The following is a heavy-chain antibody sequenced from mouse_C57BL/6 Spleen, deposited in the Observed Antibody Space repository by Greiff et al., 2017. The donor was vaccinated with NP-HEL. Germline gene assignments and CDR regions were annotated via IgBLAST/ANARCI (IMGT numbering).Heavy chain of an antibody. CDR2: INPSNGGT. V-gene: IGHV1-53*01. D-gene: IGHD1-1*01. Sequence: VQLQQPGTELVKPGASVKLSCKASGYTFTSYWMHWVKQRPGQGLEWIGNINPSNGGTNYNEKFKSKATLTVDKSYSTAYMQLSSLTSEDSAVYYCASSSSEGAWYFAVWGTGTTVTVSS. CDR1: GYTFTSYW. J-gene: IGHJ1*03. CDR3: ASSSSEGAWYFAV.